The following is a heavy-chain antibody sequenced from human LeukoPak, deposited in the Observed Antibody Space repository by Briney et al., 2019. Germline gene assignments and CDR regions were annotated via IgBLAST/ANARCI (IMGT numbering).Heavy chain of an antibody. CDR2: IIPIFGTA. V-gene: IGHV1-69*05. Sequence: SVKVSCKASGGTFSSYAMSWVRQAPGQGLEWMGRIIPIFGTANYAQKFQGRVTITTDESTSTAYMELSSLRSDDTAVYYCARDLYRGDYVSDYWGQGTLVTVSS. CDR1: GGTFSSYA. D-gene: IGHD4-17*01. J-gene: IGHJ4*02. CDR3: ARDLYRGDYVSDY.